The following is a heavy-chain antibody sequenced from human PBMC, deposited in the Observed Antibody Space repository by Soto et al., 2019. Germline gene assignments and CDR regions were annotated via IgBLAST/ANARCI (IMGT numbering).Heavy chain of an antibody. J-gene: IGHJ4*02. Sequence: PSETLSLTCAVSGSSISSGYYWGWIRQPPGKGLEWIGSTYHSGSTYYNPSLKSRVTISLDTSKNQFSLKLSSVTAADTAVYYCARVPNSKLDYWGQGTLVTVSS. CDR3: ARVPNSKLDY. D-gene: IGHD7-27*01. CDR2: TYHSGST. V-gene: IGHV4-38-2*01. CDR1: GSSISSGYY.